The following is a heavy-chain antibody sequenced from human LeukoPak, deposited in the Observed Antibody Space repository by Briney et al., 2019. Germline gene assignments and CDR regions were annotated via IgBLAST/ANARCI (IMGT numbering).Heavy chain of an antibody. CDR1: GFTFSSYS. CDR3: ARAGSGDAFDI. D-gene: IGHD6-25*01. Sequence: GGSLRLSCAASGFTFSSYSMNWVRQAPGKGLEWVSSISSSSSYIYYAASVKGRFTISRDNAKNSLYLQMNSLRAEDTAVYYCARAGSGDAFDIWGQGTMVTVSS. V-gene: IGHV3-21*01. CDR2: ISSSSSYI. J-gene: IGHJ3*02.